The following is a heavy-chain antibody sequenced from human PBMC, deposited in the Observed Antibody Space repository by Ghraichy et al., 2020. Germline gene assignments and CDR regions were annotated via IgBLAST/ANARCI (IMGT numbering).Heavy chain of an antibody. CDR2: INTDGSST. D-gene: IGHD3-10*01. V-gene: IGHV3-74*01. CDR3: VRTFYNSPDN. CDR1: GFTFSSYW. J-gene: IGHJ4*02. Sequence: GGSLRLSCAASGFTFSSYWMHWVRQAPGKGLVWVSRINTDGSSTTYADSGKGRFTISRDNAKNTLFLQMNSLRAEDTAVYYCVRTFYNSPDNWGQGTLVTVSS.